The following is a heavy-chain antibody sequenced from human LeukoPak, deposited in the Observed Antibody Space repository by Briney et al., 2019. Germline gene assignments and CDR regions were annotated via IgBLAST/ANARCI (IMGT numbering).Heavy chain of an antibody. J-gene: IGHJ4*02. CDR3: AKDQRYDSSGYSLDY. CDR1: GFTFDDYA. CDR2: ISWNSGSI. D-gene: IGHD3-22*01. Sequence: GRSLRLSCAAFGFTFDDYAMHWVRQAPGKGLEWVSGISWNSGSIGYADSVKGRFTISRDNAKNSLYLQMNSLRAEDTALYYCAKDQRYDSSGYSLDYWGQGTLVTVSS. V-gene: IGHV3-9*01.